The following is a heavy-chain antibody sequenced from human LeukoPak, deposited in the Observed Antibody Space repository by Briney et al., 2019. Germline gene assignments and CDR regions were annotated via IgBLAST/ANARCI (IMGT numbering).Heavy chain of an antibody. CDR3: ARDRETYSNNWFDP. V-gene: IGHV3-7*01. Sequence: GRSLRLSCAASGFNFTSFWMGWVRQAPGGGLGWVANIKQDGKEKYYVGSGRGRFTISRDNAKNSLYLQMNSLRAEDTAVYYCARDRETYSNNWFDPWGQGTLVTVSS. CDR1: GFNFTSFW. J-gene: IGHJ5*02. CDR2: IKQDGKEK. D-gene: IGHD2-15*01.